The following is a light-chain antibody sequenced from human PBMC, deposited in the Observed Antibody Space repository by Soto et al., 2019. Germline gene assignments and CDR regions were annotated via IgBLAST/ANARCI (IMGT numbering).Light chain of an antibody. CDR3: QQRSHWPIT. V-gene: IGKV3-11*01. Sequence: EIVLTQSPATLSLSPGERATLSCRASQSLISYLAWYQQKPGKAPRLLIYDASNRATGIPARFSGGGSGTDFTLTISSLEPEDFAVYYCQQRSHWPITFGQGTRLEIK. CDR2: DAS. J-gene: IGKJ5*01. CDR1: QSLISY.